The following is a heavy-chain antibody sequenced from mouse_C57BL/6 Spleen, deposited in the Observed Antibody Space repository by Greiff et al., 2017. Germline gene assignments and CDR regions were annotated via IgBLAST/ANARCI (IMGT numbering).Heavy chain of an antibody. J-gene: IGHJ2*01. V-gene: IGHV1-53*01. CDR3: ARYGNFYYFDY. CDR1: GYTFTSYW. Sequence: VQLQQPGAELVKPGASVKMSCKASGYTFTSYWMHWVKQRPGQGLEWIGNINPSNGGTNYNEKFKSKATLTVDKSSSTAYMQLSSLTSEDSAVYYCARYGNFYYFDYWGQGTTLTVAS. D-gene: IGHD2-1*01. CDR2: INPSNGGT.